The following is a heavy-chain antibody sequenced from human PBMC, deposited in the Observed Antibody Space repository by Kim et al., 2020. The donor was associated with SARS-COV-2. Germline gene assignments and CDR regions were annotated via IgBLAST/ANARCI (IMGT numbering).Heavy chain of an antibody. CDR2: IHYSGRS. Sequence: SETLSLTCTVSGGSISSGGFYWSWIRQHPGKGLEWIGYIHYSGRSYYTPSLKSRVTMSIDTSKNQFSLKLSSVTVADTAVDYCASYVVAPMATKNCFDP. V-gene: IGHV4-31*03. D-gene: IGHD3-16*01. J-gene: IGHJ5*02. CDR1: GGSISSGGFY. CDR3: ASYVVAPMATKNCFDP.